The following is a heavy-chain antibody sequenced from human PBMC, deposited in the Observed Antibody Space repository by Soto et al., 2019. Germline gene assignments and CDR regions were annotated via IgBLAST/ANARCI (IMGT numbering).Heavy chain of an antibody. D-gene: IGHD3-10*01. J-gene: IGHJ6*02. Sequence: SETLSLTCTVSGGSISSSSYYWGWIRQPPGKGLEWIGSIYYSGSTYYNPSLKSRVTISVDTSKNQFSLKLSSVTAADTAVYYCARLNVVLWFGERNPYGMDVWGQGTTVTVSS. CDR1: GGSISSSSYY. V-gene: IGHV4-39*01. CDR2: IYYSGST. CDR3: ARLNVVLWFGERNPYGMDV.